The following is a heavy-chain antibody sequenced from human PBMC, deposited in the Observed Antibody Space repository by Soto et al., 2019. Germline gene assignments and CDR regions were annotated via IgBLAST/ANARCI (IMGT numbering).Heavy chain of an antibody. D-gene: IGHD2-2*01. V-gene: IGHV1-69*13. Sequence: GASVKVSCKASGGTFSSYAISWVRQAPGQGLEWMGGIIPIFGTANYAQKFQGRVTITADESTSTAYMELSSLRSEDTAVYYCARFGVPAAFNVNNWFDPWGQGTLVTVSS. CDR3: ARFGVPAAFNVNNWFDP. J-gene: IGHJ5*02. CDR2: IIPIFGTA. CDR1: GGTFSSYA.